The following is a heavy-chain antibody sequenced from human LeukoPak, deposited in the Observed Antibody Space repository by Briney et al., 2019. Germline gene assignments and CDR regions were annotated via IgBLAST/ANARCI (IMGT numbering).Heavy chain of an antibody. D-gene: IGHD6-6*01. CDR2: ISYSGTT. V-gene: IGHV4-38-2*02. Sequence: PSETLSLTCTVSGYSISSGYYWGWIRQPPGKGLEWIGTISYSGTTYYNPSLKSRVTISLDTSKNQFSLKLSSVTAADTAIYYCARDFSSSSTVYYYYMDVWGKGTTVTVSS. J-gene: IGHJ6*03. CDR1: GYSISSGYY. CDR3: ARDFSSSSTVYYYYMDV.